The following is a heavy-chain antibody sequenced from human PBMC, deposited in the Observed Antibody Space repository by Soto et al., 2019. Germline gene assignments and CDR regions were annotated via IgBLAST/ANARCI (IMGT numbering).Heavy chain of an antibody. Sequence: EVQLVESGGGLVQPGRSLRLSCAASGFTFDDYAMHWVRQAPGKGLEWVSGISWNSGGIGYADSVKGRFTISRDNAKNSLYLQMNSLRAEDTAVYYCARVSHLFLEWLLWVGAFDIWGQGTMVTVSS. J-gene: IGHJ3*02. D-gene: IGHD3-3*01. CDR2: ISWNSGGI. CDR1: GFTFDDYA. CDR3: ARVSHLFLEWLLWVGAFDI. V-gene: IGHV3-9*01.